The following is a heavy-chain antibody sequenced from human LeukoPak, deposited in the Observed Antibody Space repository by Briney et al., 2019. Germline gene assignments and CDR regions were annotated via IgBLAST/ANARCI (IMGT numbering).Heavy chain of an antibody. CDR1: GGSISSSSYY. CDR2: IYYSGST. D-gene: IGHD3-10*01. CDR3: ARWTRYGSGSFDP. V-gene: IGHV4-39*01. Sequence: PSETLSLTCTVSGGSISSSSYYWGWLRQPPGKGLEWIGSIYYSGSTYYNPSLKSRVTISVDTSKNQFSLKLSSVTAADTAVYYCARWTRYGSGSFDPWGQGTLVTVSS. J-gene: IGHJ5*02.